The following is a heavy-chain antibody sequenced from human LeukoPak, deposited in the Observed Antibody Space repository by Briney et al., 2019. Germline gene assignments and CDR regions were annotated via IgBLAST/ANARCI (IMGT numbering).Heavy chain of an antibody. Sequence: GASVKVSCKASGYTFTSCGISWVRQAPGQGLEWMGWISAYNGNTNYAQKLQGRVTMTTDTSTSTAYMELRSLRSDDTAVYYCARVFRISVGATLVDYWGQGTLVTVSS. D-gene: IGHD1-26*01. CDR3: ARVFRISVGATLVDY. V-gene: IGHV1-18*01. J-gene: IGHJ4*02. CDR2: ISAYNGNT. CDR1: GYTFTSCG.